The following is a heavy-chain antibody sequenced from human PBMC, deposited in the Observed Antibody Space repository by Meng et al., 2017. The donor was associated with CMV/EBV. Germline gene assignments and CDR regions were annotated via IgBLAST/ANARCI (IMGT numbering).Heavy chain of an antibody. CDR3: ASGGTRWFVPFGY. CDR1: GFTFSNYA. Sequence: GESLKISCAASGFTFSNYAMSWIRQAPGKGLEWVSVIYNGGNSEYYADSVKGRFTISRDDSKNTLYLLMNSLRAEDTAVYYCASGGTRWFVPFGYWGLGTLVTVSS. J-gene: IGHJ4*02. D-gene: IGHD3-10*01. CDR2: IYNGGNSE. V-gene: IGHV3-23*03.